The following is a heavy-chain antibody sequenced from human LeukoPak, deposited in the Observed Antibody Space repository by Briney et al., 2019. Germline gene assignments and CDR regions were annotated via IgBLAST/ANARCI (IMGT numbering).Heavy chain of an antibody. Sequence: PSQTLSLTCTVSGGSISSGDYYWSWIRQPPGKGLEWIGYIYYSGSTYYNPSLKSRVTISVDTSKNQFSLKLSSVTAADTAVYYCARDHGKGSWYFDLWGRGTLVTVSS. CDR2: IYYSGST. J-gene: IGHJ2*01. CDR3: ARDHGKGSWYFDL. D-gene: IGHD3-10*01. V-gene: IGHV4-30-4*08. CDR1: GGSISSGDYY.